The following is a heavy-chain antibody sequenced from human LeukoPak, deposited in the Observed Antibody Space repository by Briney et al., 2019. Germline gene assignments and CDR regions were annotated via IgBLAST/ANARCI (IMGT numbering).Heavy chain of an antibody. CDR1: GFNFDEYA. Sequence: GGSLRLSCVASGFNFDEYAMNWVRQAPGKGLEWISCIYRDSSVKHYADSVRGRFTVSRDNAKNSVYLQMNGLRAEDTAGYFCARYGSGSNYGDPFDSWGQGTLVTVSS. J-gene: IGHJ4*02. V-gene: IGHV3-48*01. D-gene: IGHD3-10*01. CDR3: ARYGSGSNYGDPFDS. CDR2: IYRDSSVK.